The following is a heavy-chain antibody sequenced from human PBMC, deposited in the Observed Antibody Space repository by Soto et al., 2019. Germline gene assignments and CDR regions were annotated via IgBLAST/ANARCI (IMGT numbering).Heavy chain of an antibody. Sequence: PSETLSLTCAVSGGYISGGYYSWSWIRQPPGKGLEWIGFIYNSGSTYYNSSLKSRVTISVDRSKNHFFLNLTSVTAADTAVYYCARVVDSSGYPFDYWGQGTLVTVSS. V-gene: IGHV4-30-2*01. J-gene: IGHJ4*02. CDR3: ARVVDSSGYPFDY. D-gene: IGHD3-22*01. CDR2: IYNSGST. CDR1: GGYISGGYYS.